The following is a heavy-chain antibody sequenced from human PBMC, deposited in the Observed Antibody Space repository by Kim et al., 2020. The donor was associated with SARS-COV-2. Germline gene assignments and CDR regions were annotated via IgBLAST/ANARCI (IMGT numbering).Heavy chain of an antibody. J-gene: IGHJ3*02. CDR3: AGRLAATGALDI. Sequence: GGSLRLSCAASGFTFSNSVMGWVRQAPGKGLEWVSALTGSGGHTPYADSVKGRFSISRDNSKKTLYVQMNSLRAEDTAIYYCAGRLAATGALDIWGQGTMPTVAS. CDR1: GFTFSNSV. V-gene: IGHV3-23*01. D-gene: IGHD1-1*01. CDR2: LTGSGGHT.